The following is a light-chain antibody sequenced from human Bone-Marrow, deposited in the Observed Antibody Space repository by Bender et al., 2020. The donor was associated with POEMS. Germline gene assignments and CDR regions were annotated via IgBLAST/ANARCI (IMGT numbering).Light chain of an antibody. Sequence: HSALTQPASVSGSPGQSITISCTGTSSDVGGFDYVSWYQQHPGKAPKLMIFDVTSRPSGVSHRFSGYKSGNTASLTISGLQAEDEADYYCSSYTYFSTYVFGTGTKVTVL. J-gene: IGLJ1*01. V-gene: IGLV2-14*01. CDR1: SSDVGGFDY. CDR3: SSYTYFSTYV. CDR2: DVT.